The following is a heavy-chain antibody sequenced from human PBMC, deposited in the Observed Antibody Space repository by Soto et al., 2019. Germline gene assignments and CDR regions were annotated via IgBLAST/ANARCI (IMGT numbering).Heavy chain of an antibody. J-gene: IGHJ3*02. Sequence: PGGSLRLSCAASGFTFSSYAMSWVRQAPGKGLEWVSAISGSGGSTYYADSVKGRFTISRDNSKNTLYLQMNSLRAEDTAVYYCAKYCRGGSCYPSAFDIWGQGTMVTVSS. V-gene: IGHV3-23*01. CDR1: GFTFSSYA. CDR2: ISGSGGST. CDR3: AKYCRGGSCYPSAFDI. D-gene: IGHD2-15*01.